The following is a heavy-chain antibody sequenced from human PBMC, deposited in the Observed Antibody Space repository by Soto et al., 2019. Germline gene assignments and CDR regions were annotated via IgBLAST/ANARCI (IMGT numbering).Heavy chain of an antibody. CDR2: IYYSGST. CDR3: ARELEFQYYFDY. CDR1: GGSISSYY. V-gene: IGHV4-59*01. D-gene: IGHD1-1*01. J-gene: IGHJ4*02. Sequence: SETLSLTCTVSGGSISSYYWSWIRQPPGKGLEWIGYIYYSGSTNYNPSLKSRVTISVDTSKNQFSLKLSSVTAADTAVYYCARELEFQYYFDYWGQGTLVTVSS.